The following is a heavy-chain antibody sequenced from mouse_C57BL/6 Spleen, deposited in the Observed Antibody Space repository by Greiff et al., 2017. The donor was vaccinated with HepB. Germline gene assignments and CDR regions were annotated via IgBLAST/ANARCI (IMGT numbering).Heavy chain of an antibody. Sequence: EVQLQESGPGLVKPSQSLSLTCSVTGYSITSGYYWNWIRQFPGNRLEWMGYIRYDGSNNYNPSFKNRNSITRDTSKNQFFLTLNSVTTEDTATYYCARGENYYGSSPRFAYWGQGTLVTVSA. CDR3: ARGENYYGSSPRFAY. V-gene: IGHV3-6*01. CDR2: IRYDGSN. CDR1: GYSITSGYY. D-gene: IGHD1-1*01. J-gene: IGHJ3*01.